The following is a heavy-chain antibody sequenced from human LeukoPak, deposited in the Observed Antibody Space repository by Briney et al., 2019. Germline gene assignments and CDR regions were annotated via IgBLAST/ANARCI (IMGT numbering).Heavy chain of an antibody. CDR2: ISNCGNT. V-gene: IGHV4-59*01. J-gene: IGHJ4*02. Sequence: SETLSLTCTVSGVSSSTEYWSCIPHTPEEGLERVGYISNCGNTHYNPSLKSRLTISRDTSKNQFSLNLNSVTAADTAIYYCAAVSTRGSPGYHYFFDSWGQGTLVTVSS. D-gene: IGHD3-9*01. CDR1: GVSSSTEY. CDR3: AAVSTRGSPGYHYFFDS.